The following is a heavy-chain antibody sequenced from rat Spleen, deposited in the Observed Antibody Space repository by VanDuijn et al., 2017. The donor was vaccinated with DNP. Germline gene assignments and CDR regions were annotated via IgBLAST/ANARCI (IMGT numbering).Heavy chain of an antibody. CDR2: INSAANT. V-gene: IGHV3-3*01. J-gene: IGHJ3*01. D-gene: IGHD1-1*01. Sequence: EVHLQESGPGLVKPSQSLSLTCSVTGHSITNSYRWNWIRKFPGNKLEWMGYINSAANTNYNPSLKSRISITRDTSKNQFFLQVHSVTTEDTATYYCASTQYSGDVNWFAYWGQGTLVTVSS. CDR1: GHSITNSYR. CDR3: ASTQYSGDVNWFAY.